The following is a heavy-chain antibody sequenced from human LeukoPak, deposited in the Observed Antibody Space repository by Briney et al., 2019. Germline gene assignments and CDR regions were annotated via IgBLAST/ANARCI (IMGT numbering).Heavy chain of an antibody. V-gene: IGHV3-9*01. CDR3: AKDHLTKYYYGSGSYYNGNGPLDY. J-gene: IGHJ4*02. CDR2: ISWNSGGI. Sequence: GGSLRLSCAASGFTFDDYAMHWVRQAPGNGLDWVSCISWNSGGIGYAESVEGRFTISRDNAKNSLYLQMTTLRAEDTALYYCAKDHLTKYYYGSGSYYNGNGPLDYWGQGTLVTVSS. CDR1: GFTFDDYA. D-gene: IGHD3-10*01.